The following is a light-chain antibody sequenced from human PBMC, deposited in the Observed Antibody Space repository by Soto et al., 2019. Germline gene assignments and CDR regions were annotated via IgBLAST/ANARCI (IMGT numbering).Light chain of an antibody. Sequence: EIVLTQSPCTLSFSPWERSTPSCRTSQSVSSSYLAWYQQKPGQAPRLLIHSASSRATGIPDRFSGSGSGTDFTLTISRLEPEDFAVYYCQQYSSSPLTFGGGTKVDIK. J-gene: IGKJ4*01. V-gene: IGKV3-20*01. CDR2: SAS. CDR3: QQYSSSPLT. CDR1: QSVSSSY.